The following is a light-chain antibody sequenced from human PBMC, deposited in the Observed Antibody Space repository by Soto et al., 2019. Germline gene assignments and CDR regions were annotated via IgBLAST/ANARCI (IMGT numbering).Light chain of an antibody. J-gene: IGLJ3*02. Sequence: QPVLTQSPSASASLGASVKLTCTLSSGHSSYAIAWHQQQPGRGPRYLMKLNSDGSHIKGDGIPDRFSGSSPGAERYLPISGLQSEDEADYYCQTWVTGPPWVFGGGTKLTVL. CDR3: QTWVTGPPWV. V-gene: IGLV4-69*01. CDR2: LNSDGSH. CDR1: SGHSSYA.